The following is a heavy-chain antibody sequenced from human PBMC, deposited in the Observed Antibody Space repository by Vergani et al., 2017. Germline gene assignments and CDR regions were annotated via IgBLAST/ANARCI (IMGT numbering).Heavy chain of an antibody. J-gene: IGHJ4*02. CDR3: AAGDYYGSGSSLRQGCY. Sequence: HMQLVQSGPEVKKPGTSVKVSCKASGFTFTSSAVQWVRQARGQRLEWIGWIVVGSGTTNYAQKFQERGTITRDLSTSTAYMELSSLRSDDTALDYCAAGDYYGSGSSLRQGCYWGQGTLVTVSS. D-gene: IGHD3-10*01. CDR1: GFTFTSSA. CDR2: IVVGSGTT. V-gene: IGHV1-58*01.